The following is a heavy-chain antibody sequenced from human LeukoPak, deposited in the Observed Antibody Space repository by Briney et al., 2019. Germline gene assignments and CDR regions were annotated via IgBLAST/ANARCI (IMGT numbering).Heavy chain of an antibody. CDR2: ICYDGSNK. CDR1: VFTFSSDG. D-gene: IGHD4-23*01. CDR3: ARDSVVTPSQADYFDY. V-gene: IGHV3-33*01. Sequence: GGSLRLSCAASVFTFSSDGMHWVCEAPGKGLGRVAVICYDGSNKYYADSVRGRFTTSRDNSKNTLYLQINSLRAADTAVYYCARDSVVTPSQADYFDYWGQGTLVTVSS. J-gene: IGHJ4*02.